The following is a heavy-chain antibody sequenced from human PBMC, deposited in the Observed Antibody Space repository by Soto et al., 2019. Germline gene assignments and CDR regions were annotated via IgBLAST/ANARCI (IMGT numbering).Heavy chain of an antibody. V-gene: IGHV3-23*01. CDR1: GFTFSSYA. CDR2: ISGSGGST. CDR3: AKDLSGDYAPKNFDY. Sequence: SGGSLRLSCAASGFTFSSYAMSWVRQAPGKGLEWVSAISGSGGSTYYADSVKGRFTISRDNSKNTLYLQMNSLRAEDTAVYYCAKDLSGDYAPKNFDYWGQGTLVTVSS. J-gene: IGHJ4*02. D-gene: IGHD4-17*01.